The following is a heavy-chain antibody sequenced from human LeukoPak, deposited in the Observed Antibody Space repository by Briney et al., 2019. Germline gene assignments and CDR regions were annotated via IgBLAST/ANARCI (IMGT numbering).Heavy chain of an antibody. Sequence: GGSLRLSCVASGLSFSNYRMHWVRQTAGNGLVWVSCISSGVTTTSYADSVKGRFTISRDNAKKTLYLQMNSLRAEDTAVYYCAKMSAAPYFDLWGRGTLVTVSS. D-gene: IGHD5/OR15-5a*01. CDR1: GLSFSNYR. CDR3: AKMSAAPYFDL. CDR2: ISSGVTTT. V-gene: IGHV3-74*01. J-gene: IGHJ2*01.